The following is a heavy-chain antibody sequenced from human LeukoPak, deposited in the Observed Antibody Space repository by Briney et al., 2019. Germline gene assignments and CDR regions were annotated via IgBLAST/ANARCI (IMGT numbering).Heavy chain of an antibody. V-gene: IGHV1-18*01. Sequence: ASVKVSCKASGYTFTSYAMNWVRQAPGQGLEWMGWISAYNGNTNYAQKLQGRVTMTTDTSTSTAYMELRSLRSDDTAVYYCARGGAQQLVRSGYFDYWGQGTLVTVSS. CDR1: GYTFTSYA. D-gene: IGHD6-13*01. CDR2: ISAYNGNT. CDR3: ARGGAQQLVRSGYFDY. J-gene: IGHJ4*02.